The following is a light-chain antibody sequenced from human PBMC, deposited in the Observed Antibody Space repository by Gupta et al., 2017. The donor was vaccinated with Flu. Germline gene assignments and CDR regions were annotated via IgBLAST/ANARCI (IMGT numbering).Light chain of an antibody. CDR3: HQYDRWPWT. CDR1: QSVHRN. V-gene: IGKV3-15*01. CDR2: GDS. Sequence: DIVMTQSPVTLSVSPGERVTLSCRASQSVHRNVAWYQQRPGQAPRLLIYGDSIRATGVPARFSDSGSGTEFTLTINSLQSEDFAIYYCHQYDRWPWTFGRGTTV. J-gene: IGKJ1*01.